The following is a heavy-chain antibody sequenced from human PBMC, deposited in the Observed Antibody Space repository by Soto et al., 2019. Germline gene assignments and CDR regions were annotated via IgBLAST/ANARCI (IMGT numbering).Heavy chain of an antibody. J-gene: IGHJ4*02. Sequence: SLRRSCPASGITFSSYAMNWVRQAPGKGLEWVSAISGTGGSTYYADSVKGRFTISRDNSKNTLSLQMNSLRGDDTAVYYCAKAPDGWLANFFDYWGQGTLVTVSS. D-gene: IGHD6-19*01. CDR1: GITFSSYA. CDR3: AKAPDGWLANFFDY. V-gene: IGHV3-23*01. CDR2: ISGTGGST.